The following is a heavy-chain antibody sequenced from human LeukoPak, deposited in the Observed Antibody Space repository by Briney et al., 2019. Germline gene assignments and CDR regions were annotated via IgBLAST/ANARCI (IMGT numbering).Heavy chain of an antibody. CDR1: GFTFSSYA. CDR2: ISGSGGST. D-gene: IGHD6-19*01. V-gene: IGHV3-23*01. J-gene: IGHJ4*02. Sequence: GGSLRLSCVASGFTFSSYAMTWVRQAPGKGLEWVSSISGSGGSTYYADSVKGRLTISRDNSKNTMYLQMNSLRVDDTAVYYCAKGRSRAVVGKGFDYWGQVTLVTVSS. CDR3: AKGRSRAVVGKGFDY.